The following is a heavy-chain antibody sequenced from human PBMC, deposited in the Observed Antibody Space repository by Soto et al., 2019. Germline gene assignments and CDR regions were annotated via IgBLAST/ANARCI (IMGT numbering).Heavy chain of an antibody. J-gene: IGHJ3*02. V-gene: IGHV6-1*01. CDR2: TYYRFKWYN. CDR3: AVAGYDAFDI. D-gene: IGHD6-19*01. CDR1: GDSVSGNSAA. Sequence: PSQDLSITLAISGDSVSGNSAAWNWIRQSPSRGLEWLGRTYYRFKWYNDYAVSVKSRITINPDTSKNQFSLQLNSVTPEDTAVYYCAVAGYDAFDIWGQGTMVTVSS.